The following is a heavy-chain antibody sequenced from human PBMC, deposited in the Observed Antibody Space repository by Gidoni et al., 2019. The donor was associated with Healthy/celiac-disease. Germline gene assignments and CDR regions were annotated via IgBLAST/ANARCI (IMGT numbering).Heavy chain of an antibody. CDR2: ISGSGGST. J-gene: IGHJ4*02. CDR1: GSTFSSYA. D-gene: IGHD3-22*01. CDR3: AKDIDYYDSSGPFDY. Sequence: EVQLLESGGGLVQPGGSLRLSCAASGSTFSSYAMSWVRQAPGKGLEWVSAISGSGGSTYYADSVKGRFTISRDNSKNTLYLQMNSLRAEDTAVYYCAKDIDYYDSSGPFDYWGQGTLVTVSS. V-gene: IGHV3-23*01.